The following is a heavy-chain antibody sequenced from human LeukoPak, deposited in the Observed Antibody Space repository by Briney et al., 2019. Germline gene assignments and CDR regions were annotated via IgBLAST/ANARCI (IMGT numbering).Heavy chain of an antibody. Sequence: PGGSLRLSCAASGFNFIDYSMKWVRQAPGKGPEWISYIGISSGNTKYADSVKGRFTISRDKARNSLYLQMNSLRVEDTAVYYCARDHRYAFDNWGHGTLVTVSS. CDR1: GFNFIDYS. J-gene: IGHJ4*01. CDR3: ARDHRYAFDN. CDR2: IGISSGNT. V-gene: IGHV3-48*01. D-gene: IGHD5-12*01.